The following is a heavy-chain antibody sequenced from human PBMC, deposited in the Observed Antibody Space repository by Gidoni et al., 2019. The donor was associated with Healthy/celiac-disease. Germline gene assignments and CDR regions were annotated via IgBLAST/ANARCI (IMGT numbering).Heavy chain of an antibody. J-gene: IGHJ3*02. CDR3: ARDLLPAVNSNAFDI. V-gene: IGHV1-46*01. CDR1: AYTFTSYF. D-gene: IGHD2-2*01. CDR2: SNPSGGSR. Sequence: QVQLVQPGADLKKPGASVKVSCMAFAYTFTSYFMHWVRQATGQGLEWMGISNPSGGSRSYAQKFQGRVTMTRDTSTSTVYMELSSLRSEDTAVYYCARDLLPAVNSNAFDIWGQGTMVTVSS.